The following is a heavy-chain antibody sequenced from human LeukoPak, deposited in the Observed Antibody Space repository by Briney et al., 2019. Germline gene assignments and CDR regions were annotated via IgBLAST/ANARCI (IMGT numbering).Heavy chain of an antibody. Sequence: GGSLRLSCAASGFTFSSYRMSWLRPAPGKGLEWVANIKKDGSEKYYVDSVKGRFTISRDNAKTSLYLQMNSLRAEDTAVYYCARDPAGYDVYFDYWGQGTLVTVSS. CDR1: GFTFSSYR. J-gene: IGHJ4*02. CDR2: IKKDGSEK. D-gene: IGHD5-12*01. CDR3: ARDPAGYDVYFDY. V-gene: IGHV3-7*01.